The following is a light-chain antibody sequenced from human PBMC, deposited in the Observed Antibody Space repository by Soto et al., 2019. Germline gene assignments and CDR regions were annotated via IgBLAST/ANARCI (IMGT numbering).Light chain of an antibody. Sequence: DIQRTQSPSTLSASVGDRVTITCRASQSISTWVAWYQQRPGKAPKLLIYEASTLESGVPSRFSGSGSGAEFTLTISSLENEDFAVYYCQQRSNWTITFGQGTRLEIK. V-gene: IGKV1-5*01. CDR2: EAS. J-gene: IGKJ5*01. CDR1: QSISTW. CDR3: QQRSNWTIT.